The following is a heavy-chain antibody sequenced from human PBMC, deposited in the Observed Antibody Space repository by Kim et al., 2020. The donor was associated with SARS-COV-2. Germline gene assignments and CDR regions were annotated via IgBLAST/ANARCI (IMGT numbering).Heavy chain of an antibody. J-gene: IGHJ5*02. CDR3: ARDPRAEGWFDT. V-gene: IGHV1-69*04. Sequence: IYAPKSTGCVRINADKSTGTAYLELSSLRAEDTAVYYCARDPRAEGWFDTWGQGTLVTVSS. D-gene: IGHD6-13*01.